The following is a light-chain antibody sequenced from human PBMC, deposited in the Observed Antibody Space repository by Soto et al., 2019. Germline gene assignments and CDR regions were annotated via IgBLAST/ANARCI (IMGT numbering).Light chain of an antibody. CDR3: QQQGT. J-gene: IGKJ2*01. Sequence: EIVLTQSPGTLSLSPGERATLSCRASEFLSSSYLVWYQQKLGQAPRLLIYAASRRATSIPDRFSGSGSATEYTLTINTLEPEDFAVYFCQQQGTFGQGTKLEIK. V-gene: IGKV3-20*01. CDR1: EFLSSSY. CDR2: AAS.